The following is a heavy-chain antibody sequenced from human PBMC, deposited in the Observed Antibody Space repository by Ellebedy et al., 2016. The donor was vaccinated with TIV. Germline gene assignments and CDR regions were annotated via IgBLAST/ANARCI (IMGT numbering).Heavy chain of an antibody. J-gene: IGHJ4*02. V-gene: IGHV5-51*01. CDR2: IYPGDSDT. CDR1: GYSFANYW. Sequence: KVSCKGSGYSFANYWVAWVRQMPGKGLEWMGIIYPGDSDTRYSPSFQGQVTLSADKSINTAYLQWSSLKASDTAMYYCARLAVAGLDSWGQGTLVTVSS. CDR3: ARLAVAGLDS. D-gene: IGHD6-19*01.